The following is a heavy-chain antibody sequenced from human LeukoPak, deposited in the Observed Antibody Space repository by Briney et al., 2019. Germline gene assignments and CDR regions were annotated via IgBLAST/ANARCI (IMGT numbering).Heavy chain of an antibody. CDR3: ARDLGGLDY. Sequence: GGSLRLSCAASGFTFSSYGMHWVRQAPGKGLEWVAVVWYDGSNKYYADSVKGRFAISRDNSKNTLYLQMNSLRAEDTAVYYCARDLGGLDYWGQGTLVTVSS. J-gene: IGHJ4*02. V-gene: IGHV3-33*01. CDR2: VWYDGSNK. CDR1: GFTFSSYG. D-gene: IGHD3-16*01.